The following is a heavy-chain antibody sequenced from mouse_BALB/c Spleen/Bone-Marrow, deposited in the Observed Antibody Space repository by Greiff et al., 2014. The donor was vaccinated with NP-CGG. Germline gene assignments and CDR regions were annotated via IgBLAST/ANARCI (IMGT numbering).Heavy chain of an antibody. CDR3: ARITTATGAMDY. J-gene: IGHJ4*01. V-gene: IGHV2-9*02. D-gene: IGHD1-2*01. CDR2: IWADGST. Sequence: VQREESGPGLVAPSQSLSITCTVSGFSLTNYGVHWVRQPPGKGLEWLGVIWADGSTNYNSALMSRLSISKDNSKSQVFFKMNSLQTDDTAMYYCARITTATGAMDYWGQGTSVTVSS. CDR1: GFSLTNYG.